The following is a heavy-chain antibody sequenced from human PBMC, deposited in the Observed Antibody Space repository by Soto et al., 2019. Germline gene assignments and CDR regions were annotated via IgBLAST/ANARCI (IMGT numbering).Heavy chain of an antibody. D-gene: IGHD1-1*01. CDR2: ISGMGGSP. CDR3: AKARCSDINCYVPDY. J-gene: IGHJ4*02. V-gene: IGHV3-23*01. Sequence: GGSLRLSCVVSGFTFSSYTMSWVRQAPGKGLEWVSVISGMGGSPNYADSVQGRFTISRDNSKNTLYLQLNSLRAEDTATYFYAKARCSDINCYVPDYWGQGTLVTVSS. CDR1: GFTFSSYT.